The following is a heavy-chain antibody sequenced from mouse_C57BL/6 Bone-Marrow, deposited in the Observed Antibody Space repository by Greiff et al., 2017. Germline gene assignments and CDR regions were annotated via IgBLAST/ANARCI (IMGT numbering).Heavy chain of an antibody. V-gene: IGHV1-18*01. D-gene: IGHD4-1*01. CDR3: ARLGPCAY. J-gene: IGHJ3*01. Sequence: VQLQQSGPELVKPGASVKISCKASGYTFTDYNMDWVKQSHGKSLEWIGDINPNNGGTIYNQKFKGKATLTVDKSSSTAYMELRSLTSADAAVYYCARLGPCAYWGQGPLITVSA. CDR1: GYTFTDYN. CDR2: INPNNGGT.